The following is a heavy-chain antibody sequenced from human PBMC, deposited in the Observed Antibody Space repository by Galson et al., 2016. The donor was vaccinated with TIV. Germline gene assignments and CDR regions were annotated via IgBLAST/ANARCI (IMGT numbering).Heavy chain of an antibody. V-gene: IGHV5-51*01. D-gene: IGHD1-26*01. CDR1: GSGFVDYW. J-gene: IGHJ4*02. Sequence: QSGAEVKKPGESLKISCKHSGSGFVDYWIVWVRQRPGKGLEWMGIVYLGDSVTRYSPSFQGQVAISADKSSNTAYLQWSSLQASDTAIYYCARTAGGIDQWGQGTLVTVSS. CDR2: VYLGDSVT. CDR3: ARTAGGIDQ.